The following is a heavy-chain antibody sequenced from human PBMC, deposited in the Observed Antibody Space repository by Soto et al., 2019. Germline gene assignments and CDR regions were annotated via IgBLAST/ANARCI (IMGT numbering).Heavy chain of an antibody. CDR2: INSDGSTT. CDR1: GFLFSSYW. V-gene: IGHV3-74*01. Sequence: EVQLVESGGGLVQPGGSLRLSCAASGFLFSSYWMHWVRQAPGRGLVWVSRINSDGSTTDYADSVKGRFTISRDNAKKTLFLQMNSLRAEDTAVYFCARGRPFDYWGQGTLVTVSS. J-gene: IGHJ4*02. CDR3: ARGRPFDY.